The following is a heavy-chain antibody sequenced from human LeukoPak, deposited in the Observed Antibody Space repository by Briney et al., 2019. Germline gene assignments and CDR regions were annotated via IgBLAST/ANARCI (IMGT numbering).Heavy chain of an antibody. J-gene: IGHJ4*02. D-gene: IGHD5-12*01. V-gene: IGHV4-59*01. CDR3: ARLTGYDWESSFDY. CDR1: GGSFSTYY. Sequence: SETLSLTCTVSGGSFSTYYWSWIRQPPGKGLEWIAYIYYSGSTNYNPSLQSRVTISVDTSKNQFSLKLSSVTAADTAVYFCARLTGYDWESSFDYWGQGTLVTVSS. CDR2: IYYSGST.